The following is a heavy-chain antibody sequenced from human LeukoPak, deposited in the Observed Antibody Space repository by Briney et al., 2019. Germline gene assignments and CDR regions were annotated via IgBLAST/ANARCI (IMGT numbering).Heavy chain of an antibody. CDR3: AKSRLWFGELGY. J-gene: IGHJ4*02. D-gene: IGHD3-10*01. V-gene: IGHV3-21*04. Sequence: GGSLRLSCAASGFTFSSYSMNWVRQAPGKGLEWVSSISSSSSYIYYADSVKGRFTISRDNSKSTLYLQMNSLRAEDTAVYYCAKSRLWFGELGYWGQGTLVTVSS. CDR1: GFTFSSYS. CDR2: ISSSSSYI.